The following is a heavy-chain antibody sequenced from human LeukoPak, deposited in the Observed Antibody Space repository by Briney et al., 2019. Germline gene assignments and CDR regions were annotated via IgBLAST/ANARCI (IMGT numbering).Heavy chain of an antibody. J-gene: IGHJ4*02. Sequence: SETLSLTCTVSGGSISSYYWSWIRQPPGKGLGWIGYIYYSGSTNYNPSLKSRVTISVDTSKNQFSLKLSSVTAADTAVYYCARHYGSGSYYIDYWGQGTLVTVSS. V-gene: IGHV4-59*08. CDR2: IYYSGST. CDR1: GGSISSYY. D-gene: IGHD3-10*01. CDR3: ARHYGSGSYYIDY.